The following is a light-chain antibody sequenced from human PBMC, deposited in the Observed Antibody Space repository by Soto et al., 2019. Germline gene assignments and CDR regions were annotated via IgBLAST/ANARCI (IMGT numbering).Light chain of an antibody. Sequence: QSALTQPASVSGSLGQSITISCTGTSTDFGGQNYVSWYQQHPGRAPTLILYEVSNRRSGVSNRFSGSKSGNPASLSISVLQADGVADYYCSLFTDVVTLEVFGPGTKGTVL. CDR2: EVS. J-gene: IGLJ1*01. V-gene: IGLV2-14*01. CDR3: SLFTDVVTLEV. CDR1: STDFGGQNY.